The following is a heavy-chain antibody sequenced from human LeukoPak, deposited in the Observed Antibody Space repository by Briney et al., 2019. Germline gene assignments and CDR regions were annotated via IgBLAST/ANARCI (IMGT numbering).Heavy chain of an antibody. CDR3: ARTKPDNSEIYN. Sequence: GASVTVPCKASGYTFTTYDSNWVRQAAGQGLEWMGWMNPNSGNTGYAQKFQGRLTITRNASISTAYMELSSLRSDDTAVYYCARTKPDNSEIYNWGQGTLVTVSS. CDR1: GYTFTTYD. V-gene: IGHV1-8*03. CDR2: MNPNSGNT. J-gene: IGHJ4*02. D-gene: IGHD3-22*01.